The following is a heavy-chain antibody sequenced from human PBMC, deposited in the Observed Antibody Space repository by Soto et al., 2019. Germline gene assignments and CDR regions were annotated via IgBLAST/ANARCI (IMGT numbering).Heavy chain of an antibody. CDR2: ISTGSTI. V-gene: IGHV3-48*03. J-gene: IGHJ3*02. CDR3: ARGGYCSSAICYSFNAFDI. CDR1: GFIFSSYG. Sequence: GGSLRLSCAASGFIFSSYGMNWVRQAPGKGLEWISYISTGSTINYADSVKGRFTISRDNAKNSLYLQMNSLRAEDTAVYYCARGGYCSSAICYSFNAFDIWGQGTVVTVSS. D-gene: IGHD2-2*02.